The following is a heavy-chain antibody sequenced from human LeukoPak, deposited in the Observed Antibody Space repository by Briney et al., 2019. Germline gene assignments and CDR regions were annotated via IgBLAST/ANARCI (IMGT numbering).Heavy chain of an antibody. CDR2: ISGSGGST. CDR3: AREWELVADY. CDR1: GLTFRNYA. V-gene: IGHV3-23*01. J-gene: IGHJ4*02. Sequence: GGSLRLSCAASGLTFRNYAMSWVRQAPGKGLEWVSAISGSGGSTYYADSVKGRFTISRDNSKNTLYLQMNSLRAEDTAVYYCAREWELVADYWGQGTLVTVSS. D-gene: IGHD1-26*01.